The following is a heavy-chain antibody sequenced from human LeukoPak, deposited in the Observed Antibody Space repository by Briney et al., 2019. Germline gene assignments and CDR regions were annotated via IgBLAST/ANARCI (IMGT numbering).Heavy chain of an antibody. D-gene: IGHD4-17*01. Sequence: SGGSLRLSCAASGFTFSSYAMSWVRQAPAKGLEWVSDISGSGGSTYYADSVKGRFTISRDNSKNTLYLRMNSLRAEDTAVYYCAKRDGDYGDQRYWGQGTLVTVSS. CDR1: GFTFSSYA. CDR2: ISGSGGST. CDR3: AKRDGDYGDQRY. J-gene: IGHJ4*02. V-gene: IGHV3-23*01.